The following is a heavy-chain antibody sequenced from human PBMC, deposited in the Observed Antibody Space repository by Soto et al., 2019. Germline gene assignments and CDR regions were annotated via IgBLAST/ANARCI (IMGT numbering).Heavy chain of an antibody. V-gene: IGHV3-23*01. D-gene: IGHD3-10*01. Sequence: EVQLLESGGGLVQPGGSLRLSCAASGFTFSSYAMSWVRQAPGKGLEWVSAISGSGGSTYYADSVKGRFTISRDNSKNTLYLQMNSMRAEDTAVSYCAKARLWFGERDGMDVWGQGTTATVSS. CDR2: ISGSGGST. J-gene: IGHJ6*02. CDR1: GFTFSSYA. CDR3: AKARLWFGERDGMDV.